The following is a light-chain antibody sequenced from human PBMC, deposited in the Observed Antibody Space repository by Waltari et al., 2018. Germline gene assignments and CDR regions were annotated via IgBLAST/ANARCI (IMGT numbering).Light chain of an antibody. CDR3: SSYRTSSTFV. J-gene: IGLJ1*01. Sequence: QSALTQPASVSGSPGQSITISCTGTSSDVGGYNHVSWYQQTPGKAPKLRFYDVTKRPFGFSNRYSGSKSGNTASLTISGLQAEDEAVYYCSSYRTSSTFVFGPGTKVTVL. CDR2: DVT. CDR1: SSDVGGYNH. V-gene: IGLV2-14*01.